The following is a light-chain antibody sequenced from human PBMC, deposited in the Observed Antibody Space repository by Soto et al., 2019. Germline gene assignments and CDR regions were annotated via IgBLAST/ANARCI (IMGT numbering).Light chain of an antibody. V-gene: IGKV1-9*01. Sequence: DIQLTQSPSFLSASVGYRFTITCRASQGISSYLAWYQQKPGKAPKLLIYAASTLQSGVPSRFSGSGSGTEFTLTISSLQPEDFATYYCQQLNSYPLTFGGGTRWIS. CDR1: QGISSY. CDR2: AAS. J-gene: IGKJ4*01. CDR3: QQLNSYPLT.